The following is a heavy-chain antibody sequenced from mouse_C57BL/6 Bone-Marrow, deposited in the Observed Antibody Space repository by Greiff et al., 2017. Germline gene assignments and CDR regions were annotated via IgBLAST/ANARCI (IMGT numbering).Heavy chain of an antibody. J-gene: IGHJ1*03. CDR2: IYPGSGST. V-gene: IGHV1-55*01. CDR3: ARPSFYYYGSSYGYFDV. CDR1: GYTFTSYW. Sequence: VQLQQPGAELVKPGASVTMSCKASGYTFTSYWITWVKQRPGQGLEWIGDIYPGSGSTNYNEKFKSKATLTVDTSSSTAYMQLSSLTSEDSAVYYCARPSFYYYGSSYGYFDVWGTGTTVTVSS. D-gene: IGHD1-1*01.